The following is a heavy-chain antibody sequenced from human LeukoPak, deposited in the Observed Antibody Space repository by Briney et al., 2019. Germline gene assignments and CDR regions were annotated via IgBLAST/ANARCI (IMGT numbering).Heavy chain of an antibody. Sequence: SETLSLTCTVSGGSISSGSYYWSWIRQPAGKGLEWIGRTYTSGSTNYNPSLKSRVTISVDTSKNQFSLKLSSVTAADTAVYYCARMMSGYDYFYYYYYMDVWGKGTTVTVSS. J-gene: IGHJ6*03. V-gene: IGHV4-61*02. CDR3: ARMMSGYDYFYYYYYMDV. CDR1: GGSISSGSYY. D-gene: IGHD5-12*01. CDR2: TYTSGST.